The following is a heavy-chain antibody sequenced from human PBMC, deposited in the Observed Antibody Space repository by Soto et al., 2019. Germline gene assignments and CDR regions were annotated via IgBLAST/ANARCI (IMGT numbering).Heavy chain of an antibody. CDR2: ISAYNGNT. J-gene: IGHJ4*02. CDR1: GYTFTNYG. V-gene: IGHV1-18*04. Sequence: ASVKVSCKASGYTFTNYGISWVRQAPGQGLEWVGWISAYNGNTNYAQKLQGRVTMTTDTSTSTVYMQLRSLRSDDTAVYYCATERRSSSTWYDYWGQGTLVTVSS. CDR3: ATERRSSSTWYDY. D-gene: IGHD6-13*01.